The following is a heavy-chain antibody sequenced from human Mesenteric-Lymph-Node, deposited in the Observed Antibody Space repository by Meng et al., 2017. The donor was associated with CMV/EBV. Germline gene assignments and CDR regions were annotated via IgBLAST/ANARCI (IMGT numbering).Heavy chain of an antibody. CDR1: GFTYSSYG. CDR2: IRYDGYNK. D-gene: IGHD5-12*01. Sequence: GESLKISCAASGFTYSSYGMHWVRQAPGKGLEWVAFIRYDGYNKYYADSVRGRFTISRDNSKNTLFLQMNSVTVDDTALYYCATEGGGPTTITAFDIWGQGTLVTVSS. J-gene: IGHJ3*02. V-gene: IGHV3-30*02. CDR3: ATEGGGPTTITAFDI.